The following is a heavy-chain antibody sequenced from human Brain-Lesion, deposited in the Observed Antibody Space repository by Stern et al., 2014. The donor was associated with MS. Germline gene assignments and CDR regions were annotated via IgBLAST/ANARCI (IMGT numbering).Heavy chain of an antibody. CDR2: IFNSGST. CDR1: GGSISSGGYY. CDR3: ARGRVVPGFQYYATDV. J-gene: IGHJ6*02. V-gene: IGHV4-61*02. Sequence: VQLVESGPGLVKPSQTLSLSCTVSGGSISSGGYYWSWIRQPAGKGLEWIGRIFNSGSTSYNPSLKSRVTISIDPSKNHFSLRLTPMTAADTAVYYCARGRVVPGFQYYATDVWGQGTTVIVSS. D-gene: IGHD2-2*01.